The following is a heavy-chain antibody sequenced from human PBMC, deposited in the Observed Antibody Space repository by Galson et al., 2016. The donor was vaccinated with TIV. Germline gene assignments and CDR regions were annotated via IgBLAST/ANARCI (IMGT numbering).Heavy chain of an antibody. CDR1: GYTFTSYD. CDR2: INPHSGRT. CDR3: ARWSSSSYNDLISLAFDI. Sequence: SVKVSCKASGYTFTSYDINWLRQAPGQGPEWMGWINPHSGRTGYAQKFQGRIIMTRDISISTAYMELSSLRSEDTAIDYCARWSSSSYNDLISLAFDIWGQGTTVTVPS. D-gene: IGHD3-22*01. V-gene: IGHV1-8*01. J-gene: IGHJ3*02.